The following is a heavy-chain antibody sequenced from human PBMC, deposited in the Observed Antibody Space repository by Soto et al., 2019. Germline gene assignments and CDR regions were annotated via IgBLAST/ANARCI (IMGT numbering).Heavy chain of an antibody. V-gene: IGHV3-11*01. CDR3: ARVPYGSDLYFFDS. CDR2: STRSGGTI. Sequence: QVQLVESGGGLVKPGGSLRLSCAASGFTFSDYYMSWIRQAPGEGLEWVSYSTRSGGTIYYADSVKGRFTISRDNAKNALYLQMHSLRAEDTAVYYCARVPYGSDLYFFDSWGQGTLVTVSS. D-gene: IGHD3-10*01. CDR1: GFTFSDYY. J-gene: IGHJ4*02.